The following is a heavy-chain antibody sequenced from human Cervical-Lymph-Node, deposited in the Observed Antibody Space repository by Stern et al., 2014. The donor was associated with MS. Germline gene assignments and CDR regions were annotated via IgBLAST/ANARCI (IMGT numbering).Heavy chain of an antibody. D-gene: IGHD3-22*01. CDR2: IIPIFGTA. CDR3: ARGAEYYYDSSGYYYGLGY. J-gene: IGHJ4*02. CDR1: GGTFSSYA. V-gene: IGHV1-69*01. Sequence: QVQLGQSGAEVKKPGSSVKVSCQASGGTFSSYAISWARQAPGQGLEWMGGIIPIFGTANYEQKFPGRVTITADQCTSTAYMELSSLRSEDTAVYYCARGAEYYYDSSGYYYGLGYWGQGTLVTVSS.